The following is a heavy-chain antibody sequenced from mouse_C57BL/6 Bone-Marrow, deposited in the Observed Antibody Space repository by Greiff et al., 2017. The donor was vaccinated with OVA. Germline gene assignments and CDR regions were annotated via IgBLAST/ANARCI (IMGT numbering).Heavy chain of an antibody. CDR1: GYTFTSYW. CDR2: IYPGNSDT. Sequence: VQLQQSGTVLARPGASVKMSCKTSGYTFTSYWMHWVNQRPGQGLEWIGAIYPGNSDTSYNQKFKGKAKLTAVTSASTAYMELSSLTNEDSAVYYCTRNYYGSSYDWYFDVWGTGTTVTVSS. V-gene: IGHV1-5*01. J-gene: IGHJ1*03. D-gene: IGHD1-1*01. CDR3: TRNYYGSSYDWYFDV.